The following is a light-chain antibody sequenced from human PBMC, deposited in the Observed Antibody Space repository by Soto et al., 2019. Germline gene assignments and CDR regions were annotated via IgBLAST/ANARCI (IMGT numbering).Light chain of an antibody. J-gene: IGKJ3*01. CDR2: DAS. CDR1: RGVSSQ. CDR3: HHRTT. Sequence: EIVLTQSPATLSLSPGERATLSCRASRGVSSQLAWYQQKVGQTPRLLIYDASNRATGIPARFSGSGSGTDFTLTISSLEPEDFGVYYCHHRTTFGPGTKVDIK. V-gene: IGKV3-11*01.